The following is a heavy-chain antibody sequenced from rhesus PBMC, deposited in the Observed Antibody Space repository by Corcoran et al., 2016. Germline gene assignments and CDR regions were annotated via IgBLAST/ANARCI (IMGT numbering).Heavy chain of an antibody. CDR3: ARGGYSGYNYY. J-gene: IGHJ4*01. CDR1: GGSISSSY. D-gene: IGHD5-42*01. CDR2: IGNKANGGTA. V-gene: IGHV3S22*01. Sequence: LQLQESGPGLVKPSETLSVTCAVSGGSISSSYWSWIRQAPGKGPEWVGFIGNKANGGTAEYAASVKGRFTISRDDSKSIASLQMNSLKTEDTAVYYCARGGYSGYNYYWGQGVLVTVSS.